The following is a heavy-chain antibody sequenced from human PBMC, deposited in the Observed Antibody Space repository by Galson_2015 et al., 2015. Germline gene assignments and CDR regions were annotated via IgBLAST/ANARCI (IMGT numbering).Heavy chain of an antibody. CDR1: GYTFTNYY. D-gene: IGHD3-10*01. CDR2: INPKSGVT. V-gene: IGHV1-2*04. CDR3: ASKCGRGRDPSSGGVYV. Sequence: SVKVSCKASGYTFTNYYIHWVRQAPGQGLEWMGWINPKSGVTNYAQKFQAWVTMTRDTAISTAYLELSRLKSDDKAVYFCASKCGRGRDPSSGGVYVWGQGTTVTVSS. J-gene: IGHJ6*02.